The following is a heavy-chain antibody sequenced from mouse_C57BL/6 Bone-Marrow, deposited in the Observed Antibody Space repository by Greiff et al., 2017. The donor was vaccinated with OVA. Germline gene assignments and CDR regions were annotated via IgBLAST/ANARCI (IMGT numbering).Heavy chain of an antibody. CDR2: INPNNGGT. Sequence: EVKLVESGPELVKPGASVKMSCKASGYTFTDYNMHWVKQSHGKSLEWIGYINPNNGGTSYNQKFKGKATLTVNKSSSTAYMELRSLTSEDSAVYYCAREIYYGYDRGFDYWGQGTTLTVSS. D-gene: IGHD2-2*01. CDR3: AREIYYGYDRGFDY. CDR1: GYTFTDYN. V-gene: IGHV1-22*01. J-gene: IGHJ2*01.